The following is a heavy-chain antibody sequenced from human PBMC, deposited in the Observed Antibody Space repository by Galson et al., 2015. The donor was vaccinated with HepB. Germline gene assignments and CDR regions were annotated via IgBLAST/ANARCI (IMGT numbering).Heavy chain of an antibody. D-gene: IGHD2-2*01. CDR3: ARVVPAAATTIDY. J-gene: IGHJ4*02. CDR2: ISSSSSYI. CDR1: GFTFSSYS. V-gene: IGHV3-21*01. Sequence: SLRLSCAASGFTFSSYSMNWVRQAPGKGLEWVSSISSSSSYIYYADSVKGRFTISRDNAKNSLYLQMNSLRAEDTAVYYCARVVPAAATTIDYWGQGTLVTVSS.